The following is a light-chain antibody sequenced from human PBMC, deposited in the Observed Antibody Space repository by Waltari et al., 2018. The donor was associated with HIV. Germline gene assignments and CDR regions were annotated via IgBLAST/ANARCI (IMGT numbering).Light chain of an antibody. V-gene: IGLV2-14*01. CDR1: SSDVGGYNY. CDR3: SSYTSSSTVV. Sequence: QSALTQPASVSGSPGQSITISCTGTSSDVGGYNYVSWYQHFPGKAPKLIIYAVGNRPSGISARFSGSKSGNTASLSISGLQAEDEANYYCSSYTSSSTVVFGGGTKLTVL. CDR2: AVG. J-gene: IGLJ2*01.